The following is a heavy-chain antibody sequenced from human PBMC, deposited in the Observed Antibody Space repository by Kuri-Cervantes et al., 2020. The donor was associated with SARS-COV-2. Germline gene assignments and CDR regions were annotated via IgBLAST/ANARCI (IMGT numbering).Heavy chain of an antibody. V-gene: IGHV3-20*04. D-gene: IGHD6-25*01. Sequence: ESLKISCAASGFTFDDYGMSWVRQAPGKGLEWVSGINWNGGSTGYADSVKGRFTISRDNAKNSLYLQMNSLGAEDTALYYCARDRSQSSENAFDIWGQGTMVTVSS. CDR1: GFTFDDYG. J-gene: IGHJ3*02. CDR3: ARDRSQSSENAFDI. CDR2: INWNGGST.